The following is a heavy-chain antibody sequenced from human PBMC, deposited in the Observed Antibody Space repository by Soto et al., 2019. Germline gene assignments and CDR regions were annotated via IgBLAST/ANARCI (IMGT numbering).Heavy chain of an antibody. Sequence: GGSLRLSCAASGFTFSSYWMSWVRQAPGKGLEWVANIKQDGSEKYYVDSVKGRFTISRDNAKNSLYLQMNSLRAEDTAVYYCARVGSSSWYDWFDPWGQGTLVPVSS. CDR1: GFTFSSYW. V-gene: IGHV3-7*03. D-gene: IGHD6-13*01. CDR3: ARVGSSSWYDWFDP. CDR2: IKQDGSEK. J-gene: IGHJ5*02.